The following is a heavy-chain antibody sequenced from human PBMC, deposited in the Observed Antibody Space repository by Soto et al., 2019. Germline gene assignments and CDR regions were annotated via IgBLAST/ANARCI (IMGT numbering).Heavy chain of an antibody. D-gene: IGHD2-15*01. CDR1: GFTFSSYG. CDR3: ARDGGDCSGGSCYLSAFDI. V-gene: IGHV3-33*01. J-gene: IGHJ3*02. CDR2: IWYDGSNK. Sequence: GGSLRLSCAESGFTFSSYGMRWVRQAPGKGLEWVAVIWYDGSNKYYADSVKGRFTISRDNSKNTLYLQMNSLRAEDTAVYYCARDGGDCSGGSCYLSAFDIWGQGTMVTVSS.